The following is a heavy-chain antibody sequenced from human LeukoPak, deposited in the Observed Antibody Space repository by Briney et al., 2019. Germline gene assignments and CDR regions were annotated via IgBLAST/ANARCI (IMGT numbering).Heavy chain of an antibody. CDR2: MYRDGSKK. J-gene: IGHJ6*02. CDR3: ARDGGIIRFGGQDV. CDR1: GFTFSEFW. Sequence: GGSLRLSCAASGFTFSEFWLSWVRRAPGEGVEGVANMYRDGSKKNYDDAMKGRITISRANAKNSLYLQMNILRVEDTAVYYCARDGGIIRFGGQDVWGQGTTVTVS. V-gene: IGHV3-7*01. D-gene: IGHD3-16*01.